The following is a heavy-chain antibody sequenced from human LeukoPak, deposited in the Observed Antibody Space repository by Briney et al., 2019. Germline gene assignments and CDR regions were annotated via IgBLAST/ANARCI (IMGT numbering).Heavy chain of an antibody. D-gene: IGHD2-8*01. Sequence: ASVKVSCEASGYTFTGPYIHWMRRAPGQGLEWMGWINPYTGGTKYAQKFQGRVTVTRDTPTNTAYMELSGLRPDDTAAYYCEGVEYCTKGVCINFDLWGQGTLVTVSS. CDR3: EGVEYCTKGVCINFDL. J-gene: IGHJ4*02. CDR1: GYTFTGPY. CDR2: INPYTGGT. V-gene: IGHV1-2*02.